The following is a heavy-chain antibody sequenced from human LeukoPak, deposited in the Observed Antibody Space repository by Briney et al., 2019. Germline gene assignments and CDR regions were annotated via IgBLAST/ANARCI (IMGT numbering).Heavy chain of an antibody. CDR3: LGYCSGGNCYSGGY. D-gene: IGHD2-15*01. CDR1: GFTFSNYG. Sequence: PGGSLRLSCAASGFTFSNYGMHWVRQAPGKGLEWVALISYDGSNEYYADSVKGRFTISRDTSKNTQSLQMNSLRAEDTAVYYCLGYCSGGNCYSGGYWGQGTLVTVSS. V-gene: IGHV3-30*03. J-gene: IGHJ4*02. CDR2: ISYDGSNE.